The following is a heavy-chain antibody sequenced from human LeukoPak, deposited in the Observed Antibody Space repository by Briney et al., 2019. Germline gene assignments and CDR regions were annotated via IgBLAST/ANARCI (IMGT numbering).Heavy chain of an antibody. J-gene: IGHJ5*02. CDR2: LYYSGST. V-gene: IGHV4-39*01. Sequence: PSETLSLTCTVSGGSISSSSYYWGWIRQPPGKGLEWIGSLYYSGSTYYNPSLKSRVTISVDTSKNQFSLKLSSVTAADTAVYYCARHLYSSGWWVNWFDPWGQGTLVTVSS. CDR3: ARHLYSSGWWVNWFDP. CDR1: GGSISSSSYY. D-gene: IGHD6-19*01.